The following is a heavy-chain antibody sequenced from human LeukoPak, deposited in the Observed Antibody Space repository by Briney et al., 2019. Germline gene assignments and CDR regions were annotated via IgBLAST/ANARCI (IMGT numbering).Heavy chain of an antibody. V-gene: IGHV1-2*02. J-gene: IGHJ4*02. CDR1: GYTFTGYY. CDR3: ARDWGSRDRYYYYGSVSDY. CDR2: INPNSGGT. D-gene: IGHD3-10*01. Sequence: ASVKVSCKASGYTFTGYYMHWVRQAPGQGLEWMGWINPNSGGTNYAQKFQGRVTMTRDTSISTAYMELSRLRSDDTAVYYCARDWGSRDRYYYYGSVSDYWGQGTLVTVSS.